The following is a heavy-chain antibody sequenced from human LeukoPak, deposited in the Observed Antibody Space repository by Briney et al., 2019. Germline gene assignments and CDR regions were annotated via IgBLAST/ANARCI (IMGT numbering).Heavy chain of an antibody. J-gene: IGHJ4*02. V-gene: IGHV1-69*13. CDR1: GGTFSSYA. CDR2: IIPMFGTA. Sequence: GASVNVSCKASGGTFSSYAISWVRQAPGQGLEWMGGIIPMFGTANYAQKFQGRVTITADESTSTAYMELSSLRSEDTAVYYCATQPGYCSGGSCYRFDYWGQGTLVTVSS. CDR3: ATQPGYCSGGSCYRFDY. D-gene: IGHD2-15*01.